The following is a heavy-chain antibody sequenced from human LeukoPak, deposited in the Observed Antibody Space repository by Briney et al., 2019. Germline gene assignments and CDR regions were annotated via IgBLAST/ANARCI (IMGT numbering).Heavy chain of an antibody. CDR3: AKDLSGYCSGGSCYNGRWFDP. J-gene: IGHJ5*02. V-gene: IGHV4-34*01. CDR2: IYYSGST. Sequence: PSETLSLTCAVYGGSFSGYYWGWIRQPPGKGLEWIGTIYYSGSTYYNPSLKSRVTISVDTSKNQFSLKLSSVTAADTAVYYCAKDLSGYCSGGSCYNGRWFDPWGQGTLVTVSS. D-gene: IGHD2-15*01. CDR1: GGSFSGYY.